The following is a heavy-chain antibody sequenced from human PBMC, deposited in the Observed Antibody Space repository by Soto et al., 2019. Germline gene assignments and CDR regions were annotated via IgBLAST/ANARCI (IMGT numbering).Heavy chain of an antibody. Sequence: QVQLVQSGAEVKKPGSSVKVSCKASGGTFSSCAISWVRQAPGQGLEWMGGIIPIFGTANYAQKFQGRVTITADESTSTAYMELSSLRSEDTAVYYCAREGPPVTGTYVGDYWGQGTLVTVSS. CDR3: AREGPPVTGTYVGDY. CDR2: IIPIFGTA. J-gene: IGHJ4*02. V-gene: IGHV1-69*01. D-gene: IGHD1-20*01. CDR1: GGTFSSCA.